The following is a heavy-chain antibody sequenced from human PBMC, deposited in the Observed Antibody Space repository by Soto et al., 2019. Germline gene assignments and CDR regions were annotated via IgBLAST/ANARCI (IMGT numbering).Heavy chain of an antibody. CDR3: AILGGYGGYEASYFYGMDV. Sequence: GESLKISFKGSEYSFTSYWIGWVRQMPGKGLELMGIIYPGGSDTRYSPSFQGQITIPASNSISTAYLQRSSPKADETAMYYWAILGGYGGYEASYFYGMDVWGQGTTVTVSS. V-gene: IGHV5-51*01. D-gene: IGHD5-12*01. CDR1: EYSFTSYW. J-gene: IGHJ6*02. CDR2: IYPGGSDT.